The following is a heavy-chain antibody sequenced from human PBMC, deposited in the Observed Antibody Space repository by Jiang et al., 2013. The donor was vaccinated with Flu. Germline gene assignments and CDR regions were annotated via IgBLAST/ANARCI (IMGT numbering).Heavy chain of an antibody. CDR3: ARWTSGSLGH. Sequence: SGPGLVKPSETLSLTCTVSGDSISISAAFWGWVRQPAGEGLEWIGRIYSSGLTNYNPSLKSRVTMSVDTSRNQFSLKLTSMTAADAAVYYCARWTSGSLGHWGQGTLVTVSS. J-gene: IGHJ4*02. CDR2: IYSSGLT. V-gene: IGHV4-61*02. D-gene: IGHD3-22*01. CDR1: GDSISISAAF.